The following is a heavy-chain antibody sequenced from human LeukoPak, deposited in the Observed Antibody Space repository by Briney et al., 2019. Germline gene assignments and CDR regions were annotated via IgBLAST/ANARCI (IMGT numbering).Heavy chain of an antibody. V-gene: IGHV1-69*13. J-gene: IGHJ4*02. CDR2: IIPIFGTA. CDR3: ASPGGTAWVSHIFGVVPPLDY. Sequence: GASVKVSCEASGGTFSSYAISWVRQAPGQGLEWMGGIIPIFGTANYAQKFQGRVTITADESTSTAYMELSSLRSEDTAVYYCASPGGTAWVSHIFGVVPPLDYWGQGTLVTVSP. CDR1: GGTFSSYA. D-gene: IGHD3-3*01.